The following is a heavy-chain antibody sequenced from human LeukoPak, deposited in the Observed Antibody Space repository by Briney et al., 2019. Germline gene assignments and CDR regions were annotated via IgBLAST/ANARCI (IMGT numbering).Heavy chain of an antibody. D-gene: IGHD5-12*01. J-gene: IGHJ4*02. V-gene: IGHV4-39*01. Sequence: SETLSLTCTVSGGSISSSSYYWGWIRQPPGKGLEWIGSIYYSGSTYYNPSLKSRVTISVDTSKKQFSLKLSSVTAADTAVYYCARLPFPYSGYVTTTIWGQGTLVTVSS. CDR3: ARLPFPYSGYVTTTI. CDR1: GGSISSSSYY. CDR2: IYYSGST.